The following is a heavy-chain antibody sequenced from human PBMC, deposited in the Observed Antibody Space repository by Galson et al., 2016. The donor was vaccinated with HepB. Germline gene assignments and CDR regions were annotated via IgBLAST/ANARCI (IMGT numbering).Heavy chain of an antibody. CDR2: VGARGIKT. CDR3: AKDLGYYYDSGSSFFDY. V-gene: IGHV3-23*01. CDR1: GFTFSDYA. J-gene: IGHJ4*02. D-gene: IGHD3-10*01. Sequence: SLRLSCAASGFTFSDYAMSWVRQAPGKGLEWVSGVGARGIKTYYADSVKGRFTISRDNSKNTLYLQMNNLRGGDTAVYCCAKDLGYYYDSGSSFFDYWGQGTVVIVSS.